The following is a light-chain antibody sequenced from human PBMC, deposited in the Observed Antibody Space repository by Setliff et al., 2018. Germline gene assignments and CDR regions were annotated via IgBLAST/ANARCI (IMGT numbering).Light chain of an antibody. J-gene: IGLJ2*01. CDR2: RNA. CDR1: SSNIGRNY. Sequence: QSALTQPPSASETPGQRVTISCSGRSSNIGRNYVYWYQQFPGMAPKLLIYRNAQRPSGVPDRFSGSKSGASASLAITGLRSEDEADYYCAAWDDVLNAVVFGGGTKVTVL. V-gene: IGLV1-47*01. CDR3: AAWDDVLNAVV.